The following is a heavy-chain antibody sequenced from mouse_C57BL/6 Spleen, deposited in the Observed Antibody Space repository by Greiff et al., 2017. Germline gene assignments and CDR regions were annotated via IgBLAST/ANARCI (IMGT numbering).Heavy chain of an antibody. Sequence: QVQLKESGAELARPGASVKLSCKASGYTFTSYGISWVKQRTGQGLEWIGEIYPRSGNTYYNEKFKGKATLTADKSSSTAYMELRSLTSEDSAVYFCARGLRQGAMDYWGQGTSVTVSS. V-gene: IGHV1-81*01. D-gene: IGHD1-1*01. CDR3: ARGLRQGAMDY. CDR2: IYPRSGNT. CDR1: GYTFTSYG. J-gene: IGHJ4*01.